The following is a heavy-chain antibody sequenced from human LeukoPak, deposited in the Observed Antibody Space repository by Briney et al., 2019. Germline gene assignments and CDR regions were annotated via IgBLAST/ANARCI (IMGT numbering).Heavy chain of an antibody. CDR3: ARGSIVATLDY. CDR2: ISSSGSTI. D-gene: IGHD5-12*01. CDR1: GFTFSSYE. Sequence: GGSLRLSCAASGFTFSSYEMNWVRQAPGKGLEWVSYISSSGSTIYYADSVKGRFTISRDDAKNSLYLQMNSLRAEDTAVNYCARGSIVATLDYWGQGTLVTVSS. V-gene: IGHV3-48*03. J-gene: IGHJ4*02.